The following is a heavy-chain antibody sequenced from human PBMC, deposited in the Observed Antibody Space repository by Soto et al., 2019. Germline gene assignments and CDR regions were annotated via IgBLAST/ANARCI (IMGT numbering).Heavy chain of an antibody. D-gene: IGHD2-15*01. Sequence: EVQLLESGGGLVQPGGSLRLSCAASGFTFSSYAMSWVRQAPGKGLEWVSAISGSGGSTYYADSVKGRFTISRDNSKNTLDLQMNSLRAEDTAVYYCGSTPENPPGDYWGQGTLVTVSS. CDR3: GSTPENPPGDY. CDR1: GFTFSSYA. J-gene: IGHJ4*02. V-gene: IGHV3-23*01. CDR2: ISGSGGST.